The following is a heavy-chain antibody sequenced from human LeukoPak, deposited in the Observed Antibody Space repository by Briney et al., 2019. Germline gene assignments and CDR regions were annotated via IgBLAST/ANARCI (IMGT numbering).Heavy chain of an antibody. CDR1: GGSISSYY. D-gene: IGHD6-13*01. J-gene: IGHJ6*02. CDR3: ARDLDARYSSSRYGMDV. Sequence: PSETLSLTCTVSGGSISSYYWSWIRQPAGKGLEWIGRTYTSGSTNYNPSLKSRVTMSVDTSKNQFSLKLSSVTAADTAVYYCARDLDARYSSSRYGMDVWGQGTTVTVSS. V-gene: IGHV4-4*07. CDR2: TYTSGST.